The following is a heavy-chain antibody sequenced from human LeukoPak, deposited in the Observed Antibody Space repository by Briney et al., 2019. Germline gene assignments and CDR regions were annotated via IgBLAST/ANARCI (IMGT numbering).Heavy chain of an antibody. Sequence: SETLSLTCTVSGGSISSYYWSWIRQPPGKGLEWIGYIYYSGSTNYNPSLKSRVTISLDTSKNQFSLKLSSVTAADTAVYYCARVTTREWFDPWGQGTLVTVSS. V-gene: IGHV4-59*01. D-gene: IGHD4-11*01. CDR1: GGSISSYY. CDR2: IYYSGST. CDR3: ARVTTREWFDP. J-gene: IGHJ5*02.